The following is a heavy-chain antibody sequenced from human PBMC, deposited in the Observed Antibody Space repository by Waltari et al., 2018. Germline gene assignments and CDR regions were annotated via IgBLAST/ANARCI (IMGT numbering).Heavy chain of an antibody. J-gene: IGHJ4*02. CDR2: ISYDGSNK. CDR3: AREDRAFDWLLWPPDG. V-gene: IGHV3-33*01. CDR1: VFTFSSYG. Sequence: QVQLVESGGGVVQPGRSLRLSCAASVFTFSSYGLHWFRQASGKGLEWVAVISYDGSNKNYADSVEGRFTITRDNSKNTLYLQMNSLRAEDTAVYYCAREDRAFDWLLWPPDGWGQGTLVTVSS. D-gene: IGHD3-9*01.